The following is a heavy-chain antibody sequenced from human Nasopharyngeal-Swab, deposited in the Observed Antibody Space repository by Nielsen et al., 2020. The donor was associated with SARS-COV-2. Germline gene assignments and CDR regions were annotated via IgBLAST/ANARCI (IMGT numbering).Heavy chain of an antibody. CDR1: GFTFSSYA. D-gene: IGHD2/OR15-2a*01. J-gene: IGHJ4*02. V-gene: IGHV3-23*01. CDR3: AKDRFYVLGYLDY. Sequence: GESLKISCAASGFTFSSYAMSWVRQAPGKGLEWVSAISGSGGSTYYADSVKGRFTISRDNSKNTLYLQMNSLRAEDTAVYYCAKDRFYVLGYLDYWGQGTLVTVSS. CDR2: ISGSGGST.